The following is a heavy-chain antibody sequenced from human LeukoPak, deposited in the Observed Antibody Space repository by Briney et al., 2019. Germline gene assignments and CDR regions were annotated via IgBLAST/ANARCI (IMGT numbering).Heavy chain of an antibody. D-gene: IGHD3-22*01. CDR1: GGSISSYY. J-gene: IGHJ4*02. CDR3: ARSYDSSGYLDY. Sequence: SETLSLTCTVSGGSISSYYWSCIRQPPGKGLEWIGYIYYSGSTNYNPSLKSRVTISVDTSKNQFSLKLSSVTAADTAVYYCARSYDSSGYLDYWGQGTLVTVSS. V-gene: IGHV4-59*01. CDR2: IYYSGST.